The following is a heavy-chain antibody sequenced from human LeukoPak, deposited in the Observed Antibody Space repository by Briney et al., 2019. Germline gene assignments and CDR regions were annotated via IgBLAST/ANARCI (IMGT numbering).Heavy chain of an antibody. CDR1: GFTFSSYG. CDR2: IRYDGSNK. Sequence: GGSLRLSCAASGFTFSSYGMHWVRQAPGKGLEWVAFIRYDGSNKYYADSVKGRFTISRDNSKNTLYLQMNSLRAEDTAVYYCAKDRRYSSGWTYLDYWGQGTLVTVSS. CDR3: AKDRRYSSGWTYLDY. V-gene: IGHV3-30*02. J-gene: IGHJ4*02. D-gene: IGHD6-19*01.